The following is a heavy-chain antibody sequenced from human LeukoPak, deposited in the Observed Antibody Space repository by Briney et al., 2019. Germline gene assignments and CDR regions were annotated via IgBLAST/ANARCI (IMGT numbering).Heavy chain of an antibody. D-gene: IGHD3-22*01. Sequence: PGGSLRLSCAVSGFSVSGNYMNWVRQAPGKGLEWVSVIYTGGSTYYAESVKGRFTISRDISKNTRCLQMNSLRAEDTAVYYCVRDRGAYFYETGYWGQGTLVTVSS. CDR2: IYTGGST. V-gene: IGHV3-66*01. J-gene: IGHJ4*02. CDR3: VRDRGAYFYETGY. CDR1: GFSVSGNY.